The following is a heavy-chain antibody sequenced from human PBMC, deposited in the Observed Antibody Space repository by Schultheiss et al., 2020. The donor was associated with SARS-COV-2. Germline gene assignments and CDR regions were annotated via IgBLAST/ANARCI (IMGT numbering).Heavy chain of an antibody. J-gene: IGHJ4*02. CDR2: IYPGDSDT. V-gene: IGHV5-51*01. CDR1: GYSFTSYW. Sequence: GGSLRLSCKGSGYSFTSYWIGWVRQMPGKGLKWMGIIYPGDSDTRYSPSFQGQVTISADKSISTAYLQWSSLKASDTAMYYCARHDGRSYYDFWSGYSPGGRGLGAPDYWGQGTLVTVVS. CDR3: ARHDGRSYYDFWSGYSPGGRGLGAPDY. D-gene: IGHD3-3*01.